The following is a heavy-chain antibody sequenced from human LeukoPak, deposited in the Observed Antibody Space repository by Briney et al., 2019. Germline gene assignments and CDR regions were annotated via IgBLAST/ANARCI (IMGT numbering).Heavy chain of an antibody. CDR1: TFSFSEYP. Sequence: TGGSLRLSCAASTFSFSEYPMGWVRQAPGKGLEWVSGISAGGDGTYYADPVKGRFTISRDNSKNTLFLQMNCLRAEDTAVYYCAKESGSLTFDYWGQGTLVTVSS. J-gene: IGHJ4*02. CDR3: AKESGSLTFDY. D-gene: IGHD1-26*01. V-gene: IGHV3-23*01. CDR2: ISAGGDGT.